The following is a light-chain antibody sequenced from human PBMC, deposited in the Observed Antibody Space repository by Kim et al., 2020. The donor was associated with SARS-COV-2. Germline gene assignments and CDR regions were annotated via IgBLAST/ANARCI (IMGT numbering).Light chain of an antibody. Sequence: QSALTQPPSASGSPGQSVTISCSGISSDVGDYPYVSWYQQHPGRAPKLIIYEVKYRPSGVPARFSGSKSGDTASLTVSGLQAEDEADYYCSSSAGSNNLVFGGGTKVTVL. CDR1: SSDVGDYPY. V-gene: IGLV2-8*01. J-gene: IGLJ3*02. CDR3: SSSAGSNNLV. CDR2: EVK.